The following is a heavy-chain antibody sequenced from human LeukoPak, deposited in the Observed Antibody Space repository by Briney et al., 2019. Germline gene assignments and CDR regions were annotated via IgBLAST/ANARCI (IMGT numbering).Heavy chain of an antibody. CDR1: GGSISSYY. Sequence: SETLSLTCTVSGGSISSYYWSWIRQPAGKGLEWIGRIYTSGSTNYKSSLKSRVTMSVDTSKNQFSLKLSSVTAADTAVYYCARDGSGYDFWSGFRPYYYYYMDVWGKGTTVTVSS. V-gene: IGHV4-4*07. CDR2: IYTSGST. J-gene: IGHJ6*03. CDR3: ARDGSGYDFWSGFRPYYYYYMDV. D-gene: IGHD3-3*01.